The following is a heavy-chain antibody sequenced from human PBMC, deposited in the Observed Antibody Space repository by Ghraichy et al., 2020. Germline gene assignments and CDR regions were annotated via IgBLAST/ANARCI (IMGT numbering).Heavy chain of an antibody. CDR2: IDWDDDK. CDR3: AHRPRGCLGSWFDP. CDR1: GFSLSSSGVS. V-gene: IGHV2-5*02. Sequence: SGPTLVKPTQTLTLTCNFSGFSLSSSGVSVGWIRQPPGKALEWLPLIDWDDDKRYSPSLKTRLTIAKDNFKNQVVLTMTNMDPADTSIYYCAHRPRGCLGSWFDPWGQGSLVTVSS. J-gene: IGHJ5*02. D-gene: IGHD3-10*01.